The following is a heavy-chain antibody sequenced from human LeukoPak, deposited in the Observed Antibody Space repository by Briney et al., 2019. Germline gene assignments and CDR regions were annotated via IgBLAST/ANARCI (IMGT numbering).Heavy chain of an antibody. V-gene: IGHV4-59*01. Sequence: PSETLSLTCTVSGGSISSYYWSWIRQPPGKGLEWIGYIYYSGSTNYNPSLKSRVTISVDTSKNQFSLKLSSVTAADTAVYYCATCELPDYYHYMDVWGKGTTVTVSS. D-gene: IGHD4/OR15-4a*01. CDR2: IYYSGST. CDR1: GGSISSYY. CDR3: ATCELPDYYHYMDV. J-gene: IGHJ6*03.